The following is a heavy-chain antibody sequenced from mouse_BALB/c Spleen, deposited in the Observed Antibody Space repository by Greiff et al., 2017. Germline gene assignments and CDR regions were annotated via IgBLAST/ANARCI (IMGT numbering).Heavy chain of an antibody. Sequence: VKLVESGPGLVAPSQSLSITCTVSGFSLTSYGVHWVRQPPGKGLEWLGVIWAGGSTNYNSALMSRLSISKDNSKSQVFLKMNSLQTDDTAMYYCARADSSGYGYFDYWGQGTTLTVSS. V-gene: IGHV2-9*02. CDR1: GFSLTSYG. D-gene: IGHD3-2*01. CDR3: ARADSSGYGYFDY. CDR2: IWAGGST. J-gene: IGHJ2*01.